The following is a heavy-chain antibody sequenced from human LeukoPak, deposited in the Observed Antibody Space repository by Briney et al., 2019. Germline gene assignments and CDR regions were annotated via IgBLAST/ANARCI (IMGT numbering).Heavy chain of an antibody. V-gene: IGHV1-24*01. D-gene: IGHD3-3*01. CDR1: GYTLTELS. Sequence: GAXXKVSCKVSGYTLTELSMHWVRQAPGKGLEWMGGFDPEDGETIYAQKLQGRVTMTTDTSTSTAYMELRSLRSDDTAVYYCARPHSLEWDFDYWGQGTLVTVSS. CDR3: ARPHSLEWDFDY. CDR2: FDPEDGET. J-gene: IGHJ4*02.